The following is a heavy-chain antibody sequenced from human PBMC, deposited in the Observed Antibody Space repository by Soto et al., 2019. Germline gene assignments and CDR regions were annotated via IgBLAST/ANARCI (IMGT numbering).Heavy chain of an antibody. D-gene: IGHD6-19*01. Sequence: QVQLQESGPGLVKPSQTLSLTCTVSGGSISSGGYYWSWIRQHPGKGLEWIGYIYYSGSTYYNPSLKSRITISVDTSKNQFSLKLSSVTAADTAVYYCAREYSSGWYGFDPWGQGTLVTVSS. V-gene: IGHV4-31*03. CDR2: IYYSGST. CDR3: AREYSSGWYGFDP. CDR1: GGSISSGGYY. J-gene: IGHJ5*02.